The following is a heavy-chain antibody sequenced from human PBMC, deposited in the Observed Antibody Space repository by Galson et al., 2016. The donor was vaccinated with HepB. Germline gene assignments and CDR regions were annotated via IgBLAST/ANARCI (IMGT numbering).Heavy chain of an antibody. Sequence: SLRLSCAASRFSFSSYSMTWVRQAPGKGLGWVSVISGSGATIYYADSVKGRFTISRDNSKNTLYLQMNSLRAEDTAVYYCAKAALEWLLKGHGVDVWGQGTTVTVSS. CDR1: RFSFSSYS. CDR2: ISGSGATI. D-gene: IGHD6-19*01. CDR3: AKAALEWLLKGHGVDV. V-gene: IGHV3-23*01. J-gene: IGHJ6*02.